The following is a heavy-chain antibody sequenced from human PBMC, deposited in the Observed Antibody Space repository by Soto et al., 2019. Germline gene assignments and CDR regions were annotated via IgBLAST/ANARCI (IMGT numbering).Heavy chain of an antibody. Sequence: QVQLVQSGAEVKKPGTSVKVSCEVSGGTFSNYAITWVRQAPGQGLEWLGGAIPFYGSTNYAQKFQGRVTITAGESATTTFMELSSLRSDDTAVYYCARRGVANSRDAFDIWGQGTLVTVS. CDR3: ARRGVANSRDAFDI. D-gene: IGHD1-26*01. J-gene: IGHJ3*02. CDR1: GGTFSNYA. V-gene: IGHV1-69*01. CDR2: AIPFYGST.